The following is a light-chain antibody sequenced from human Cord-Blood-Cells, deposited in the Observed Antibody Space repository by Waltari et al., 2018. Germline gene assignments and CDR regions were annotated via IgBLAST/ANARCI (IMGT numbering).Light chain of an antibody. Sequence: DIVLTLSPGTLSLSSGVRATLSCRASQSVSRSYLAWYQQKPGQAPRLLIYGASSRATGIPDRFSGSGSGTDFTLTISRLEPEDFAVYYCQQYGSSPRTFGGGTKVEIK. J-gene: IGKJ4*01. V-gene: IGKV3-20*01. CDR3: QQYGSSPRT. CDR1: QSVSRSY. CDR2: GAS.